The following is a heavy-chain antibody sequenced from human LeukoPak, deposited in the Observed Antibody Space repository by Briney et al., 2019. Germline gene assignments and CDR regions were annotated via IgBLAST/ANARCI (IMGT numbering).Heavy chain of an antibody. CDR3: ARGLKSECAHGVCYGNYCYMDV. Sequence: SEILSLTCSGNSVSSGYHWVWIRQPPGGGLEWMASTYHRGNTYYNSSLKSRASISIDMSKSQVSLNLSSVTAADTAVYYCARGLKSECAHGVCYGNYCYMDVWGKGTTVTVSS. V-gene: IGHV4-38-2*02. CDR2: TYHRGNT. D-gene: IGHD2-8*01. J-gene: IGHJ6*03. CDR1: NSVSSGYH.